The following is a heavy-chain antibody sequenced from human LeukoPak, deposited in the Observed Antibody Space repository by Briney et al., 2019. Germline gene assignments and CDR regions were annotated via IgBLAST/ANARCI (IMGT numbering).Heavy chain of an antibody. V-gene: IGHV3-13*01. CDR3: ARGSGSYPYYFDY. D-gene: IGHD1-26*01. J-gene: IGHJ4*02. Sequence: GGSLRLSCAASGFSFSSDDMHWVRQATGKGLEWVSAIGTAGDTYYPGSVKGRFTISRENAKNSLYLQMNSLRAGDTAVYYCARGSGSYPYYFDYWGQGTLVTVSS. CDR2: IGTAGDT. CDR1: GFSFSSDD.